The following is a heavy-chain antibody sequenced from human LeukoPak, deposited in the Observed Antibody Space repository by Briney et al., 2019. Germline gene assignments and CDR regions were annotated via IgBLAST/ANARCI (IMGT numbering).Heavy chain of an antibody. D-gene: IGHD6-19*01. CDR3: ATQHPSSGWYLASFYFDY. Sequence: GRSLRLSCEASGFTFSSYGMHWVRRAPGKGLEWMTVISHNGSNKYYVDSVKGRFTISRDNSKSTLYLQMNSLRAEDTAVYYCATQHPSSGWYLASFYFDYWGQGTLVTVSS. J-gene: IGHJ4*02. CDR1: GFTFSSYG. V-gene: IGHV3-30*03. CDR2: ISHNGSNK.